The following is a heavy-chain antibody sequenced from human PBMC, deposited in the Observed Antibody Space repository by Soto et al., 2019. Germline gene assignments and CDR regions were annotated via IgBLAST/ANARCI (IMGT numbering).Heavy chain of an antibody. CDR3: ASPNPLRGSGFLFDY. Sequence: QVQLVQSGAEVKKPGSSVKVSCKASGGTFSSYTISWVRQAPGQGLEWMGRIIPILVITNYAQKFQGRVTITPDKSTRTAYMELGSLRAEDTAVYYCASPNPLRGSGFLFDYWGQVTLVTVSA. CDR2: IIPILVIT. CDR1: GGTFSSYT. D-gene: IGHD4-17*01. V-gene: IGHV1-69*02. J-gene: IGHJ4*02.